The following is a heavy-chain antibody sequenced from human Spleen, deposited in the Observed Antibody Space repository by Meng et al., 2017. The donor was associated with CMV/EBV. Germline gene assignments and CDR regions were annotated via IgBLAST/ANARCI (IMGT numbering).Heavy chain of an antibody. CDR3: ARAMAAADNWFDP. J-gene: IGHJ5*02. Sequence: GESLKISCAASGFTFSIYTMNWVRQAPGKGLEWVSSISGTSTYIYYSDSVRGRFAISRDNAKSSLYLQMNSLRAEDTAVYYCARAMAAADNWFDPWGQGTLVTVSS. CDR1: GFTFSIYT. D-gene: IGHD6-13*01. V-gene: IGHV3-21*01. CDR2: ISGTSTYI.